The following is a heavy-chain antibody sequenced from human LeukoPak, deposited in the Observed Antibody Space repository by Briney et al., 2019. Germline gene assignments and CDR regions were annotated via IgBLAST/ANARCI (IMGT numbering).Heavy chain of an antibody. D-gene: IGHD5-18*01. J-gene: IGHJ3*02. CDR3: ARDRGWIQHDI. CDR2: IKQDGSEK. Sequence: SGGSLRLSCAASGFTFSSYWMSWVRQAPGKGLEWVANIKQDGSEKYFVDSVRGRFTISRDNAKNSLYLQMNSLRAEDTAVYYCARDRGWIQHDIWGQGTMVTVSS. CDR1: GFTFSSYW. V-gene: IGHV3-7*01.